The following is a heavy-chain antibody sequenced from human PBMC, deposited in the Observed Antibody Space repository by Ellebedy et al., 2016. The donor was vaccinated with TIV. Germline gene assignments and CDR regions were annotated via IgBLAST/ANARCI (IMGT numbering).Heavy chain of an antibody. Sequence: GESLKISCKGSGYSFTSYWIGWVRQMPGKGLEWMGVTYPGDSDTRYSPSFQGQVTISADKSISTAYLQWSSLKASDTAMYYCAKNGHDKAGSGIERYFYYYMDVWGKGTTVTVSS. J-gene: IGHJ6*03. V-gene: IGHV5-51*01. CDR1: GYSFTSYW. CDR2: TYPGDSDT. CDR3: AKNGHDKAGSGIERYFYYYMDV. D-gene: IGHD3-10*01.